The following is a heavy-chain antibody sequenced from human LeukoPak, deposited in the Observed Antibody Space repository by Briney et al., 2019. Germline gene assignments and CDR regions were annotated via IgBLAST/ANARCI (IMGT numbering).Heavy chain of an antibody. CDR1: GSTLSTYS. J-gene: IGHJ4*02. CDR3: ARGGRGSSWYEK. CDR2: MTNSRSY. D-gene: IGHD6-13*01. Sequence: GGSLRLSCTVSGSTLSTYSLNWVRRAPGKGLEWVSLMTNSRSYYADSVKGRFTISRDNAKNSLDLVMSSLRVDDTAVYYCARGGRGSSWYEKWGQGTLVAVSS. V-gene: IGHV3-21*01.